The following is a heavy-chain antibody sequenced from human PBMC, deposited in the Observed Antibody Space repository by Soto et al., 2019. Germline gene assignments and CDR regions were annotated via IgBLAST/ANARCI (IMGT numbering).Heavy chain of an antibody. J-gene: IGHJ5*02. CDR2: IIPILGIA. Sequence: ASLKVSCKASGGTFSSYTISWVRQAPGQGLEWMGRIIPILGIANYAQKFQGRVTITADKSTSTAYMELSSLRSEDTAVYYCARDGFGELPSWFDPWGQGTLVTVSS. CDR3: ARDGFGELPSWFDP. CDR1: GGTFSSYT. V-gene: IGHV1-69*04. D-gene: IGHD3-10*01.